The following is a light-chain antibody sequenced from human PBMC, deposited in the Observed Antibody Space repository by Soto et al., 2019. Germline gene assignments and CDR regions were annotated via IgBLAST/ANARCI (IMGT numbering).Light chain of an antibody. V-gene: IGKV3-20*01. CDR2: GAD. CDR3: KEYDGAPIT. J-gene: IGKJ5*01. Sequence: VVLTQSPATLSVSPGERATLSCRASQSVSSNLAWYQQKPGQAPRLLIYGADSRASGMQERFSGSGSGTDFTLTIARLEPEDFAVYYCKEYDGAPITFGLGTRLEIK. CDR1: QSVSSN.